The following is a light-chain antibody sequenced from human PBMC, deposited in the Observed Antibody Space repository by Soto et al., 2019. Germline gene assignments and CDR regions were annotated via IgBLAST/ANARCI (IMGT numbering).Light chain of an antibody. V-gene: IGLV2-8*01. J-gene: IGLJ1*01. CDR1: SSDVGGYNY. CDR3: SSYAGSNNYV. Sequence: LTQPPSASGAPGQSVTISCTGTSSDVGGYNYVSWYQQHPGKAPKLMIYEVSKRPSGVPDRFSGSKSGNTASLTVSGLQAEDEADYYCSSYAGSNNYVFGTGTKVTVL. CDR2: EVS.